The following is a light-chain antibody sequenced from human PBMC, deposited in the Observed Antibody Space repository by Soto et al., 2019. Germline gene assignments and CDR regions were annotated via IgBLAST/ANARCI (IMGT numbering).Light chain of an antibody. Sequence: FTQSPSPPASSVGDRATSPWQASQGLSSYLAWYQQKPGKAPKLLIYAASTLQSGVPSRFSGSGSGTDFTLTISSLQPDDFVTYYCQQLNDFPFTFGQGTRLEIK. V-gene: IGKV1-9*01. CDR2: AAS. CDR1: QGLSSY. J-gene: IGKJ5*01. CDR3: QQLNDFPFT.